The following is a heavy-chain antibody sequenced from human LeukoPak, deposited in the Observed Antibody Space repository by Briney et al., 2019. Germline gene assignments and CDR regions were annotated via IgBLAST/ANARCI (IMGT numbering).Heavy chain of an antibody. CDR1: GFRFTSYY. V-gene: IGHV1-46*01. CDR2: INPSRDTT. J-gene: IGHJ5*02. Sequence: ASVKVSCKASGFRFTSYYMHWVRQAPGQGPEWMGLINPSRDTTWSAQKFEGRVTLARDTTTNTDYMELSGLRSEDTAVYYCARDNSRLDQGWWFDPWGQGTLVTVSS. D-gene: IGHD1/OR15-1a*01. CDR3: ARDNSRLDQGWWFDP.